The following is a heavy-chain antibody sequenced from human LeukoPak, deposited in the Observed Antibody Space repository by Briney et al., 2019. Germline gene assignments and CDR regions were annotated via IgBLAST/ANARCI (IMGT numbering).Heavy chain of an antibody. Sequence: SETLSLTCTVSGGSISSYYWSWIRQPAGKGLERIGRIYSSGSTNYNPSLKSRVTISVDKSKNQFSLKLSSVTAADTAVYYCARGRSSSWSYFDYWGQGTLVTVSS. CDR2: IYSSGST. D-gene: IGHD6-13*01. J-gene: IGHJ4*02. CDR1: GGSISSYY. CDR3: ARGRSSSWSYFDY. V-gene: IGHV4-4*07.